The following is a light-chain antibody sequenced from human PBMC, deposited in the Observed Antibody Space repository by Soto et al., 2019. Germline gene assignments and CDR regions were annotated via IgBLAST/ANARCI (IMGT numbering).Light chain of an antibody. V-gene: IGLV2-11*01. CDR3: CSYAGSYTGV. CDR2: DVT. CDR1: SSDVGGYNY. J-gene: IGLJ2*01. Sequence: QSPLTQPRSVSGSPGQSVTISCTGTSSDVGGYNYVSWYQQHPGKAPKLMIYDVTKRPSGVPYRFSGSKSGNTASLTISGLQAEDEADYYCCSYAGSYTGVFGGGTKVTVL.